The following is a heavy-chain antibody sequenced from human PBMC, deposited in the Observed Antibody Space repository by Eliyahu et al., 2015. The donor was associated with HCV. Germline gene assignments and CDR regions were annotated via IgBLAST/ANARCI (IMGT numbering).Heavy chain of an antibody. V-gene: IGHV4-59*01. J-gene: IGHJ4*02. Sequence: QVQLQESGPGLVKPSETLSLTCSVSGGXINNYXXTWIRQPQGRGLEWIGYIFSSGTTNYNPSLRSRVSISLDTSKNQFSLNLRSVTAADTAVYYCARDYFDASGYTLIDYWGRGTLVTVSS. D-gene: IGHD3-22*01. CDR2: IFSSGTT. CDR1: GGXINNYX. CDR3: ARDYFDASGYTLIDY.